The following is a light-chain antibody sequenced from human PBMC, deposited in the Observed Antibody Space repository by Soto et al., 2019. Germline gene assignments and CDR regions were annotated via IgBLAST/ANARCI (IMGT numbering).Light chain of an antibody. CDR3: QQRSNWPPKLT. CDR1: QSVAGRY. V-gene: IGKV3D-20*02. CDR2: GAS. Sequence: EIVLTQSPGTLSLSPGERATLSCRASQSVAGRYLAWYQQKPGQAPRLLIYGASSRANGIPDRFSGSGSGTDFTLTISSLEPEDFAVYYCQQRSNWPPKLTFGGGTKVEIK. J-gene: IGKJ4*01.